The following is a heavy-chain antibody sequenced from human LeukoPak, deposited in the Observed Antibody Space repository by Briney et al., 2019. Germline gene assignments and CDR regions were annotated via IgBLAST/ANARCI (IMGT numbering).Heavy chain of an antibody. Sequence: SETLSLTCAVYGGSFSGYYWSWIRQPPGKGLEWIGEINHSGTTNYNPSLKSRVTISLDTSKNQFSLKLSSVTAADTAVYYCAKQRQWLVLFDYYYMDVWGKGTTVTVSS. J-gene: IGHJ6*03. CDR1: GGSFSGYY. CDR3: AKQRQWLVLFDYYYMDV. CDR2: INHSGTT. D-gene: IGHD6-19*01. V-gene: IGHV4-34*01.